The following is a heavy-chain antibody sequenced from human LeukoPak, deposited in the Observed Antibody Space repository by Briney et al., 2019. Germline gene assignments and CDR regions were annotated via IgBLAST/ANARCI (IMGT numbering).Heavy chain of an antibody. CDR3: ARASWSKGAFDI. V-gene: IGHV4-59*01. J-gene: IGHJ3*02. CDR1: GGSISSYY. CDR2: IYYSGST. D-gene: IGHD6-13*01. Sequence: SSETLSLTCTVSGGSISSYYWSWIRQPPGKGLEWIGYIYYSGSTKYNPSLKSRVTISVDTSKNQFSLKLSSVTAADTAVYYCARASWSKGAFDIWGQGTMVTVSS.